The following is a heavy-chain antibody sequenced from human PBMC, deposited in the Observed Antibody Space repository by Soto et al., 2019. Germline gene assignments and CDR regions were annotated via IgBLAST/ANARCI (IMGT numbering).Heavy chain of an antibody. J-gene: IGHJ4*02. D-gene: IGHD5-18*01. V-gene: IGHV4-34*01. CDR1: GGSLSDYY. Sequence: LSLTCAVYGGSLSDYYWSWIRQPPGKGLEWIGEINHSGSTNYNPSLKSRVTISVDTSKNQFSLKVTSVTAADTAVYYCAGPGGYSYGQFGLWGQGTLVTVSS. CDR2: INHSGST. CDR3: AGPGGYSYGQFGL.